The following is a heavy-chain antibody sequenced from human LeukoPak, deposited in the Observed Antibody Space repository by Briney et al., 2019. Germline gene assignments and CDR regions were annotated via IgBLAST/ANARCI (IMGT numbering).Heavy chain of an antibody. D-gene: IGHD6-13*01. CDR2: INPNSGGT. V-gene: IGHV1-2*02. J-gene: IGHJ4*02. CDR1: GSTFTSYL. CDR3: ARVWAQYSSSSFDY. Sequence: ASVKVSCKASGSTFTSYLISWVRQAPGQGLEWMGWINPNSGGTNYAQKFQGRVTMTRDTSISTAYMELSRLRSDDTAVYYCARVWAQYSSSSFDYWGQGTLVTVSS.